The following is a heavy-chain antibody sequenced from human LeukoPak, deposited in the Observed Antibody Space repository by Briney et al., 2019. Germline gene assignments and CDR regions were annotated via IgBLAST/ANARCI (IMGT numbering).Heavy chain of an antibody. V-gene: IGHV4-59*08. CDR1: GGSISSYY. D-gene: IGHD5-18*01. CDR3: ARHKGYSYGMDV. CDR2: IYYSGST. J-gene: IGHJ6*02. Sequence: PSETLSLTCTVSGGSISSYYWSWIRQPPGKGLEWIGYIYYSGSTNYNPSLKSRVTISVDTSKNQFSLKLSSVTAADTAVYYCARHKGYSYGMDVWGQGTTVTVSS.